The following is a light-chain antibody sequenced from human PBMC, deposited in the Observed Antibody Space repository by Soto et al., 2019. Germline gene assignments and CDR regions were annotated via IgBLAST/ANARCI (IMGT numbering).Light chain of an antibody. J-gene: IGKJ2*01. CDR3: QQYNSYSYT. V-gene: IGKV1-5*03. CDR2: TAS. Sequence: DIQMTQSPSTLSASVGDRVTITCRASQSISSWLAWYQQKPGKAPKLLIYTASNLESGVPSRFSGSGSGTEFTLTSSSLQPDDFATYYCQQYNSYSYTFGQGTKLEIK. CDR1: QSISSW.